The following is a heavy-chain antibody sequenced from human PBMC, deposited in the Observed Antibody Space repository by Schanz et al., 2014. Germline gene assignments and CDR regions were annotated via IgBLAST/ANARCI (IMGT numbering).Heavy chain of an antibody. Sequence: QVQLVESGGGVVQPGRSLRLSCAASGFTFRSHAMHWVRQAPGKGLEWGAVISHDGSKKYYADSVKGRFTISRDNSRNTLYLQMNSLRAEDTAVYYCAKQHGVIQQVSDYWGQGTLVTVSS. CDR1: GFTFRSHA. D-gene: IGHD3-22*01. CDR3: AKQHGVIQQVSDY. CDR2: ISHDGSKK. V-gene: IGHV3-30*07. J-gene: IGHJ4*02.